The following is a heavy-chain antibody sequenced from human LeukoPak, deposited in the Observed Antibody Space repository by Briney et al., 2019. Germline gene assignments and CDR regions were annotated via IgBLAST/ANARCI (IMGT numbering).Heavy chain of an antibody. V-gene: IGHV3-23*01. J-gene: IGHJ4*02. CDR3: AKDPTMIVVVIPDY. Sequence: GGSLRHSCAASGFTFSSYAMSWVRQAPGKGLEWVSAISGSGGSTYYADSVKGRFTISRDNSKNTLYLQMNSLRAEDTAVYYCAKDPTMIVVVIPDYWGQGTLVTVSS. CDR1: GFTFSSYA. CDR2: ISGSGGST. D-gene: IGHD3-22*01.